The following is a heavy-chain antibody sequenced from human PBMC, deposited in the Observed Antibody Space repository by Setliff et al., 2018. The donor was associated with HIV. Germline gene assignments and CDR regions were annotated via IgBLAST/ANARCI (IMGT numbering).Heavy chain of an antibody. CDR1: GGSISSSNYY. CDR3: ARYTSKVDWFDP. V-gene: IGHV4-39*01. CDR2: IHYNGRT. D-gene: IGHD2-2*02. Sequence: SETLSLTCTVSGGSISSSNYYWGWIRQPPGKGLEWIAIIHYNGRTYYDPSPKSRVTIFVDTSKTQFYLKLRSVTASDTAVYYCARYTSKVDWFDPWGQGTLVTVSS. J-gene: IGHJ5*02.